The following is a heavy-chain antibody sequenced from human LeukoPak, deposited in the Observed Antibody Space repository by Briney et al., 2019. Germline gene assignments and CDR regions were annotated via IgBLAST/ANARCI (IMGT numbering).Heavy chain of an antibody. J-gene: IGHJ5*02. CDR3: ARLVVPAAMGWFDP. D-gene: IGHD2-2*01. V-gene: IGHV4-59*01. CDR1: VGSIGNYY. CDR2: IYYSGST. Sequence: PSETLSLTCTVSVGSIGNYYWSWIRQPPGKGLEWIGYIYYSGSTNYNPSLKSRVTISVNTSKNQFSLKLSSVTAADTAVYYCARLVVPAAMGWFDPWGQGTLVTVSS.